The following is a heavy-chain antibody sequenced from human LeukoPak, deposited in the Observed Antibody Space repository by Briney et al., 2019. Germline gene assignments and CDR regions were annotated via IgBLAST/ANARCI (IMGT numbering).Heavy chain of an antibody. Sequence: SVKVSCTASGGTFSSYAISWVRQAPGQGLEWMGGIIPIFGTANYAQKFQGRVTITADESTSTAYMELSSLRSEDTAVYYCARVTTVTTVNWFDPWGQGTLVTVSS. V-gene: IGHV1-69*13. CDR2: IIPIFGTA. CDR1: GGTFSSYA. CDR3: ARVTTVTTVNWFDP. D-gene: IGHD4-17*01. J-gene: IGHJ5*02.